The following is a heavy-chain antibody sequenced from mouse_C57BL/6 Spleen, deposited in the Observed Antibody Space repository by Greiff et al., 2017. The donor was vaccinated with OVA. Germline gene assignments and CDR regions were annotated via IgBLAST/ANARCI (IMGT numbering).Heavy chain of an antibody. Sequence: QVQLQQPGAELVKPGASVTMSCKASGYTFTSYWITWVKQRPGQGLEWIGDIYPGSGSTNYNEKFKSKATLTVDPSSSTAYMQLSSLTSEDSAVYYCARITRTTVVATSTSYLDYWGQGTTLTVSS. V-gene: IGHV1-55*01. D-gene: IGHD1-1*01. CDR2: IYPGSGST. CDR3: ARITRTTVVATSTSYLDY. J-gene: IGHJ2*01. CDR1: GYTFTSYW.